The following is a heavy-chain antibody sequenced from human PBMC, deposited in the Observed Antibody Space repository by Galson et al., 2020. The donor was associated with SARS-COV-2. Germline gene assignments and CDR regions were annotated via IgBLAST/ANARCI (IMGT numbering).Heavy chain of an antibody. Sequence: GESLKISCAASGFIFSSYAIHWVRQAPGKGLEWVAVISYDGNNVYYADSVKGRFTISRDNSKNTLYLQMNSLRAEDTAVYYCARGPPTPGYCGSTSCYPDYWGQGTLVTASS. CDR3: ARGPPTPGYCGSTSCYPDY. CDR1: GFIFSSYA. J-gene: IGHJ4*02. V-gene: IGHV3-30*04. CDR2: ISYDGNNV. D-gene: IGHD2-2*03.